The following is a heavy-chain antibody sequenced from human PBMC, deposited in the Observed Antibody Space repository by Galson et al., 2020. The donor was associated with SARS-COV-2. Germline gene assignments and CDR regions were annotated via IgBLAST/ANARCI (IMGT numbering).Heavy chain of an antibody. J-gene: IGHJ4*02. CDR1: GFTFSSYG. V-gene: IGHV3-30*18. Sequence: GGSLRLSCAASGFTFSSYGMHWVRQAPGKGLEWVAVISYDGSNKYYADSVKGRFTISRDNSKNTLYLQMNSLRAEDTAVYYCAKAYRERQLRGYYFDYWGQGTLVTVSS. CDR2: ISYDGSNK. D-gene: IGHD6-13*01. CDR3: AKAYRERQLRGYYFDY.